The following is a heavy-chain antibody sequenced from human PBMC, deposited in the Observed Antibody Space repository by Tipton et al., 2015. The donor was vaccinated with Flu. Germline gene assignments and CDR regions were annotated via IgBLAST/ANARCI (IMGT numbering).Heavy chain of an antibody. CDR3: AGAHYGSGSYYGYYYYYGMDV. J-gene: IGHJ6*02. CDR1: GYTFTIYG. Sequence: QLVQSGPEVNKPGAAVKVSCKAPGYTFTIYGISWVRQAPGQGLEWMGWISAYNGNTNYAQKPQGRVTMTTDTSTSTAYMELRSLRSEDTAVYYCAGAHYGSGSYYGYYYYYGMDVWGQGTTVTVSS. CDR2: ISAYNGNT. V-gene: IGHV1-18*01. D-gene: IGHD3-10*01.